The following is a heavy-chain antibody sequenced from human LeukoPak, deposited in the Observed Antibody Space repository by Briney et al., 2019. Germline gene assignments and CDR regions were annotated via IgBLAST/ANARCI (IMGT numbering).Heavy chain of an antibody. CDR2: ISSSGSTI. CDR3: ARDGADYYGSGSFSPYD. D-gene: IGHD3-10*01. Sequence: PGGSLRLSCAASGFIFGDYGMNWVRQAPGKGLEWVSYISSSGSTIYYADSVKGRFTISRDNAKNSLYLQMNSLRAEDTAVYYCARDGADYYGSGSFSPYDWGQGTLVTVSS. CDR1: GFIFGDYG. V-gene: IGHV3-48*04. J-gene: IGHJ4*02.